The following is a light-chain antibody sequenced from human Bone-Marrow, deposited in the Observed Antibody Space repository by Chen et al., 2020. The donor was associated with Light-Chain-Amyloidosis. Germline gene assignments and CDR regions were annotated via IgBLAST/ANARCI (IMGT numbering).Light chain of an antibody. CDR1: NMGTTS. V-gene: IGLV3-21*02. Sequence: SYVLTQPSSVSVAPGQTATIAWGGNNMGTTSVNWYQQTPGQAPLLVVYDDSARPSGIPVRLSGSNSGNTATLTISGVAAGEEADYYCQVWDRSSDRPVFGGGTKLTVL. CDR2: DDS. CDR3: QVWDRSSDRPV. J-gene: IGLJ3*02.